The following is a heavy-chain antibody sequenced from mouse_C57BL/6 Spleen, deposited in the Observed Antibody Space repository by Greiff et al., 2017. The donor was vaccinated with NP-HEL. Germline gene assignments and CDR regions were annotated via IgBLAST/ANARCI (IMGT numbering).Heavy chain of an antibody. Sequence: QVQLQQPGAELVMPGASVKLSCKASGYTFTSYWMHWVKQRPGQGLEWIGEIDPSDSYTNYNQKFKGKSTLTVDKSSSTAYMQLSSLTSEDSAVYYCARGGFITTVVANFDYWGQGTTLTVSS. V-gene: IGHV1-69*01. CDR2: IDPSDSYT. D-gene: IGHD1-1*01. J-gene: IGHJ2*01. CDR1: GYTFTSYW. CDR3: ARGGFITTVVANFDY.